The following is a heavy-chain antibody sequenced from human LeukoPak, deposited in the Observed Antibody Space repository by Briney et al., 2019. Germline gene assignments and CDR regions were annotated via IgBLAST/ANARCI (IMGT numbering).Heavy chain of an antibody. CDR2: ISAYNGNT. Sequence: ASVKVSCKASGYTFTSYGISWVRQAPGQGLEWMGWISAYNGNTNYAQKLQGRVTMTTDTSTSTAYMELSSLRSEDTAVYYCARDRFPTQLYCSGGSCYYTFDYWGQGTLVTISS. J-gene: IGHJ4*02. CDR1: GYTFTSYG. V-gene: IGHV1-18*01. D-gene: IGHD2-15*01. CDR3: ARDRFPTQLYCSGGSCYYTFDY.